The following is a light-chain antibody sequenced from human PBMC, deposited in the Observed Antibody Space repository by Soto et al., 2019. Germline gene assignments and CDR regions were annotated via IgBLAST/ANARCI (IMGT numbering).Light chain of an antibody. CDR3: QQYNNWRGT. CDR1: QSVSSN. Sequence: EIVMTQSPATLYVSPGERATLSCRASQSVSSNLAWYQQKPGQAPRLLIYGASTRATGIPARFSGSGSGTEFILTISSLQSEDCAVYYCQQYNNWRGTFGQGTKVEIK. V-gene: IGKV3-15*01. CDR2: GAS. J-gene: IGKJ1*01.